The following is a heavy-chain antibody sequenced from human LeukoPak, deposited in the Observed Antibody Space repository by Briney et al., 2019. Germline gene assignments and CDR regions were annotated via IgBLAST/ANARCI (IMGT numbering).Heavy chain of an antibody. J-gene: IGHJ4*02. CDR2: TYYSGST. CDR1: GGSISSSSYY. V-gene: IGHV4-39*01. D-gene: IGHD3-10*01. CDR3: ATISGSYPYFVDY. Sequence: PSETLSLTCTVSGGSISSSSYYWGWIRQSPGKGLDWIGSTYYSGSTYYNPSLKSRVTISVDTSKNQFSLRLSSVTAADTAVYYCATISGSYPYFVDYWGQGTLVTVSS.